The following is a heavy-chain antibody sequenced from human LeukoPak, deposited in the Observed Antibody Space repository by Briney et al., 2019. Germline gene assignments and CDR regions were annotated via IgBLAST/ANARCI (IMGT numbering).Heavy chain of an antibody. D-gene: IGHD3-3*01. V-gene: IGHV1-46*01. CDR1: GYTFTSYY. CDR2: INPSGGST. J-gene: IGHJ6*02. Sequence: ASVKVSCKASGYTFTSYYIHWVRQAPGQGLEWMGIINPSGGSTSYAQKFQGRVTMTRDTSTSTVYMELSSLRSEDTAVYYCARDGRFKVADYYYGMDVWGQGTTVTVSS. CDR3: ARDGRFKVADYYYGMDV.